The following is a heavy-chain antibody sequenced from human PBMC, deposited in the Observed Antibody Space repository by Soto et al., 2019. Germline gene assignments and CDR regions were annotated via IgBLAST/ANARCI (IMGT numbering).Heavy chain of an antibody. Sequence: QVQLVQSGAEVKKPGASVKVSCKASGYTFTSYDVNWVRLAPGQGLEWMGWMNPNSGSTDYAQKFQGRVTMTRNISISTAYMELSSLRSEDTAAYYCASRVGATSFDFDYWGQGTLVTVSS. D-gene: IGHD1-26*01. V-gene: IGHV1-8*01. CDR3: ASRVGATSFDFDY. CDR1: GYTFTSYD. CDR2: MNPNSGST. J-gene: IGHJ4*02.